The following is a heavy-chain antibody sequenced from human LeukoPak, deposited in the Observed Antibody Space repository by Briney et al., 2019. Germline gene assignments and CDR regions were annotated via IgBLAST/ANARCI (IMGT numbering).Heavy chain of an antibody. CDR2: IIPIFGTA. D-gene: IGHD6-19*01. V-gene: IGHV1-69*13. CDR1: GGTFSSYA. J-gene: IGHJ4*02. CDR3: ATIAVAGIHYFDY. Sequence: SVKVSCKASGGTFSSYAISWVRQAPGQGLEWMGGIIPIFGTANYAQKFQGRVTITADESTSTAYMELSSLRSEDTAVYYCATIAVAGIHYFDYWGQGTLVTVCS.